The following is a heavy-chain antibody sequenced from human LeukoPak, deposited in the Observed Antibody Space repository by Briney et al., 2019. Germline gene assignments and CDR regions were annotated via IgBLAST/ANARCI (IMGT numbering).Heavy chain of an antibody. CDR3: ATISGRGDYYFDY. CDR2: IYYSGST. V-gene: IGHV4-39*07. CDR1: GGSISSSSYY. Sequence: SETLSLTCTVSGGSISSSSYYWGWIRQPPGKGLEWIGSIYYSGSTYYKPSLKSRVTISVDTSKNQFSLKLSSVTAADTAVYYCATISGRGDYYFDYWGQGTLVTVSS. J-gene: IGHJ4*02. D-gene: IGHD2-21*02.